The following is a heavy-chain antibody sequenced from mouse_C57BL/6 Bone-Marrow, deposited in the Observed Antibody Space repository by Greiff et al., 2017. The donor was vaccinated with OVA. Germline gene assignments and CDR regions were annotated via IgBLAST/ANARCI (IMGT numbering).Heavy chain of an antibody. Sequence: EVQLQESGPGLVKPSQSLSLTCSATGYSITSGYYWNWIRQFPGNKLEWMGYISYDGSNNYNPSLKNRISITRDTSKNQFFLKLNSVTTEDTATYYCARLGRGYAMDYWGQGTSVTVSS. CDR1: GYSITSGYY. V-gene: IGHV3-6*01. CDR3: ARLGRGYAMDY. CDR2: ISYDGSN. D-gene: IGHD4-1*01. J-gene: IGHJ4*01.